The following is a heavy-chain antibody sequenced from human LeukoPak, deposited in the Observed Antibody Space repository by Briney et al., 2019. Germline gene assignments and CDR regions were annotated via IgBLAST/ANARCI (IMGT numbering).Heavy chain of an antibody. CDR3: ARHAGSYYAHYYYGMDV. CDR1: GGSISSYY. D-gene: IGHD1-26*01. V-gene: IGHV4-59*08. J-gene: IGHJ6*02. Sequence: SDTLSLTCTLSGGSISSYYWSWIRQPPGKGLEWIGYIYFSGDTNYSPSLKSRVTISVDTSKNQFSLKMYSVTAADTAVYYCARHAGSYYAHYYYGMDVWGQGTTVTVPS. CDR2: IYFSGDT.